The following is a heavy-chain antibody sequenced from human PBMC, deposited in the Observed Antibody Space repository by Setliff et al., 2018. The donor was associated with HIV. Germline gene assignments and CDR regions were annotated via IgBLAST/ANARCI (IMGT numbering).Heavy chain of an antibody. CDR2: INPSAGST. D-gene: IGHD6-19*01. CDR1: GYTFNSAY. CDR3: ARGLRLVLYYFDY. V-gene: IGHV1-46*02. Sequence: ASVKVSCKASGYTFNSAYINWVRQAPGQGLEWMGIINPSAGSTSYAQRFQDRVTMTTDTSTSTVYMELSNLRSEDTAVYYCARGLRLVLYYFDYWGQGTLVTVS. J-gene: IGHJ4*02.